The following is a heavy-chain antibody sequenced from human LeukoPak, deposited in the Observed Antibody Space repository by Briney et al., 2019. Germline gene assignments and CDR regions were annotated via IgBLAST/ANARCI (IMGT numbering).Heavy chain of an antibody. Sequence: GGSLRLSCAASGFTFSSYAMNWVRQAPGKGLEWVSSISSSSSSIYYADSVKGRFTISRDNAKNSLYLQMNSLRAEDTAVYYCARSFGVRRGGNWFDPWGQGTLVTVSS. V-gene: IGHV3-21*01. D-gene: IGHD2-8*01. J-gene: IGHJ5*02. CDR3: ARSFGVRRGGNWFDP. CDR1: GFTFSSYA. CDR2: ISSSSSSI.